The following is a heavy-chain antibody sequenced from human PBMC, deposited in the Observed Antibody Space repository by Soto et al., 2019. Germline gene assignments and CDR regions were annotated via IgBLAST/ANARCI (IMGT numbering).Heavy chain of an antibody. Sequence: QVQLQESGPGLVRPSETLSLTCTVSGDSLSTYYWSWIRQPAGARLEWIGRIHDTGRTNYNPSLKSRVTMSVDTSKNQFSLRVNSVTAADTAVYYCARESFAGTYRFDSWGQGTLVTVSS. V-gene: IGHV4-4*07. CDR3: ARESFAGTYRFDS. D-gene: IGHD3-16*02. CDR1: GDSLSTYY. J-gene: IGHJ4*02. CDR2: IHDTGRT.